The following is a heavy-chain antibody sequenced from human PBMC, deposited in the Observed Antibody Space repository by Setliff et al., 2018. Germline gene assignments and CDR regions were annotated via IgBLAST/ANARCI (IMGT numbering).Heavy chain of an antibody. V-gene: IGHV4-59*08. J-gene: IGHJ4*02. Sequence: NPSETLSLTCTVSGGSISGFAWNWIRQFPGKRLEWIGEISSSGGTLYTPSLRSRVSMSVDTSRNQFSLKLTAVTAADTAIYYCARHRAVAGAYYFDFWGQGTLVTVSS. D-gene: IGHD6-19*01. CDR2: ISSSGGT. CDR3: ARHRAVAGAYYFDF. CDR1: GGSISGFA.